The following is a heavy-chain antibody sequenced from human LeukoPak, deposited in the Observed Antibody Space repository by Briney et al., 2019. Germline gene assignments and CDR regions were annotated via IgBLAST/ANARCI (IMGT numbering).Heavy chain of an antibody. CDR1: GFTFSSYE. CDR2: ISSSGSTI. J-gene: IGHJ5*02. Sequence: GGSLRLSCAASGFTFSSYEMNWVRQAPGKGLEWVSYISSSGSTIYYADSVKGRFTISRDNAKNSLYLQMNSLRAEDTALYYCARGWNVFDPWGQGTLVTVSS. D-gene: IGHD1-1*01. V-gene: IGHV3-48*03. CDR3: ARGWNVFDP.